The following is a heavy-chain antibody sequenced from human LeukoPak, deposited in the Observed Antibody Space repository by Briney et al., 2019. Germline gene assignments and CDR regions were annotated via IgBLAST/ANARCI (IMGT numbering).Heavy chain of an antibody. D-gene: IGHD1-7*01. CDR1: GGSFSGYY. Sequence: SETLSLTCAVYGGSFSGYYWSWIRQPPGKGLEWIGEINHSGSTNYNPPLKSRVTISVDTSKNQFSLKLSSVTAADTAVYYCASPVNWNYGSPWGQGTLVTVSS. CDR3: ASPVNWNYGSP. J-gene: IGHJ4*02. CDR2: INHSGST. V-gene: IGHV4-34*01.